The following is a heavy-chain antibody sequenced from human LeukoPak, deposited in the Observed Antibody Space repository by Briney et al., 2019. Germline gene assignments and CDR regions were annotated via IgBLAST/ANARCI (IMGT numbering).Heavy chain of an antibody. Sequence: NTSGTLSLTCAVSGGSISSSNWWSWVRQPPGKGLEWIGEIYHSGSTNYNPSLKSRVIISVDKSKNQFSLKLSSVTAADTAVYYCARDPRYYDFWSGYQYYYYYGMDVCGQGTTVTVSS. CDR1: GGSISSSNW. CDR2: IYHSGST. J-gene: IGHJ6*02. V-gene: IGHV4-4*02. CDR3: ARDPRYYDFWSGYQYYYYYGMDV. D-gene: IGHD3-3*01.